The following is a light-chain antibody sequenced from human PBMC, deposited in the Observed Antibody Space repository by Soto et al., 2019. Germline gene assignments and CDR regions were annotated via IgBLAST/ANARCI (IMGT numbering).Light chain of an antibody. CDR3: TSHGGRSNWV. V-gene: IGLV2-8*01. J-gene: IGLJ3*02. Sequence: QSALTQPPSASGSPGQSVTISCTGTSSDVGGYNYVSWYQQHPGKAPKLTIYEVTKRPSGVPDRFSGSKSGNTASLTVSGLEAEDEADYYYTSHGGRSNWVFGGGTKLTVL. CDR2: EVT. CDR1: SSDVGGYNY.